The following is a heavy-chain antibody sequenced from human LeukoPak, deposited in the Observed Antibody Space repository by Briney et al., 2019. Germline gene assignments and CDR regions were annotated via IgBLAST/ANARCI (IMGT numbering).Heavy chain of an antibody. CDR3: ARETTVTTSGWVATVDYFDY. D-gene: IGHD4-17*01. J-gene: IGHJ4*02. CDR2: IYYSGST. V-gene: IGHV4-31*03. Sequence: SETLSLTCTVSGGSISSGGYYWSWIRQHPGKGLEWIGYIYYSGSTYYNPSLKSRVTISVDTSKNQFSLKLSSVTAADTAVYYCARETTVTTSGWVATVDYFDYWGQGTLVTVSS. CDR1: GGSISSGGYY.